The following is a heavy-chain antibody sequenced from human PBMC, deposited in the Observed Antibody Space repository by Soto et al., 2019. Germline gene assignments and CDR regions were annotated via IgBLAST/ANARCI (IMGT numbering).Heavy chain of an antibody. CDR3: ARGPQDGYGGYGLLIDY. J-gene: IGHJ4*02. CDR2: INSDGSST. CDR1: GFTFSSYW. Sequence: EVQLVESGGGLVQPGGSLRLSCAASGFTFSSYWMHWVRQAPGKGLVWVSRINSDGSSTSYADSVKGRFTISRDNAKNTLYLQMNSLRAEDTAVYYCARGPQDGYGGYGLLIDYWGQGTLVTVSS. V-gene: IGHV3-74*01. D-gene: IGHD5-12*01.